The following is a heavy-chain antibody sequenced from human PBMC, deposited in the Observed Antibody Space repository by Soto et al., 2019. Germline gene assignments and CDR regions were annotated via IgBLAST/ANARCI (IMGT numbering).Heavy chain of an antibody. CDR2: VYHNGTS. CDR1: GGSIRSTNW. D-gene: IGHD2-15*01. CDR3: ARGLDRDCSGTSCHPRGV. J-gene: IGHJ6*02. V-gene: IGHV4-4*02. Sequence: SETLSLICVVSGGSIRSTNWWAWVRQTPGKGLAWIGEVYHNGTSNHNPSLKGRATISVDRSKDQVSLRLNSVIDAVPAVYYCARGLDRDCSGTSCHPRGVWGQGSAVTAAS.